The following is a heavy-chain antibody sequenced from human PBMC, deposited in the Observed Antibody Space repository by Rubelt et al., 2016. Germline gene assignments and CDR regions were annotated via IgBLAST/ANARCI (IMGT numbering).Heavy chain of an antibody. V-gene: IGHV3-53*01. Sequence: PGGSLRLSCAASGFTVGSYYMNWVRQGPGKGLEWVSGIQSGGATYYADSVKGRFTISRDNSKNTVYLQMNSLRAEDTAVYYCARRSTGVGFDCWGQGTLVTVSS. D-gene: IGHD7-27*01. CDR2: IQSGGAT. J-gene: IGHJ4*02. CDR1: GFTVGSYY. CDR3: ARRSTGVGFDC.